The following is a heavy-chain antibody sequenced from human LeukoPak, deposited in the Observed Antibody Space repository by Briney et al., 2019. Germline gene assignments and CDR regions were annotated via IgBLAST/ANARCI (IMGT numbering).Heavy chain of an antibody. D-gene: IGHD1-26*01. V-gene: IGHV3-21*01. CDR2: ISGSSNHI. CDR1: GFTFSSYT. J-gene: IGHJ5*02. Sequence: GGSLRLSCAASGFTFSSYTMNWVRQAPGRGLEWVSSISGSSNHIYYADSVKGRFTISRDNARNSLYPQMNSLRAEDTAIYYCARGGEGSYYGGHNLDTWGQGALATVSS. CDR3: ARGGEGSYYGGHNLDT.